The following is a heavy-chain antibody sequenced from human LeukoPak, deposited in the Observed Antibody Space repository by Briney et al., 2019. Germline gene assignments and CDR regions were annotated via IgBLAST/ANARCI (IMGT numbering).Heavy chain of an antibody. CDR2: ISSNGGGT. Sequence: GGSLRLYCSASGFTFSSYAMHWVRQAPGLGLVYVSAISSNGGGTYYANSVKGRFTISRDNSKNTLYLQMGSLRAEDMAVYYCARYCNGGSCYSGYDYWGQGTLVTVSS. CDR1: GFTFSSYA. J-gene: IGHJ4*02. CDR3: ARYCNGGSCYSGYDY. V-gene: IGHV3-64*01. D-gene: IGHD2-15*01.